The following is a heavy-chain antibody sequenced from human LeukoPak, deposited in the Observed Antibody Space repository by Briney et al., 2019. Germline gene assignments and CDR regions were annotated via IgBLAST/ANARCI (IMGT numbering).Heavy chain of an antibody. Sequence: ASVKVSCKASGYTFTGYYMHWVRQAPGQGLEWMGWINPNSGGTNYAQKFQGKVTMTRDTSISTAYMELSRLRSDDTAVYYCARDLKSMATITYYYYYMDVWGKGTTVTVSS. J-gene: IGHJ6*03. CDR1: GYTFTGYY. D-gene: IGHD5-24*01. CDR2: INPNSGGT. V-gene: IGHV1-2*02. CDR3: ARDLKSMATITYYYYYMDV.